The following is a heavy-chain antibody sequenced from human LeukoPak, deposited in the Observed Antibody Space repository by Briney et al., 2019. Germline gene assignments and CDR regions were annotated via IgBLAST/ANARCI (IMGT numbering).Heavy chain of an antibody. V-gene: IGHV1-2*02. J-gene: IGHJ4*02. CDR2: INPNSGVT. Sequence: ASVKVSCKTSGYTFTAYYIHWVLQAPGRGLEWMGWINPNSGVTKNAQKFDRVTMTRDTSISTAYLELGRLRSDDTAVYYCARDPRGTYYSDYWGQGSLVTVSS. CDR1: GYTFTAYY. D-gene: IGHD1-26*01. CDR3: ARDPRGTYYSDY.